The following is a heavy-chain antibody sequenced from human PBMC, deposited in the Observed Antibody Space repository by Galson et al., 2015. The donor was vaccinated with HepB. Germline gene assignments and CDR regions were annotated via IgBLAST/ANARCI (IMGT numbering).Heavy chain of an antibody. D-gene: IGHD1-1*01. CDR2: IYLGDSDT. J-gene: IGHJ6*03. Sequence: QSGAEVKKPGESLKISCKGSGYTFTNYWIGWVRQMPGKGLEWMGIIYLGDSDTRYSPSFQGQVSISADKSINTAYLQWSSLKASDTAMHYCARQGMNGWSHSPAYYYYMDVWGKGTTVTVSS. CDR3: ARQGMNGWSHSPAYYYYMDV. CDR1: GYTFTNYW. V-gene: IGHV5-51*01.